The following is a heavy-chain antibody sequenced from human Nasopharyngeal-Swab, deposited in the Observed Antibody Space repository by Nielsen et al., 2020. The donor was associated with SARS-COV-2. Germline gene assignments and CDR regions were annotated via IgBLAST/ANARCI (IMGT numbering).Heavy chain of an antibody. D-gene: IGHD5-12*01. J-gene: IGHJ4*02. CDR1: GFTFSSYS. V-gene: IGHV3-21*01. CDR2: ISSSSSYI. Sequence: RTGAAAGFTFSSYSMNWVRQAPGKGLEWVSSISSSSSYIYYADSMKGRFTISRDNAKNSLYLQMNSLRAEDTAVYYCAREGGYSGYDYDYWGQGTLVTVSS. CDR3: AREGGYSGYDYDY.